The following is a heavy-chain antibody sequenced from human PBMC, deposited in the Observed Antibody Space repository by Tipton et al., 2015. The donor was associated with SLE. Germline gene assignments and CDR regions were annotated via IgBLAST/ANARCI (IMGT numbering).Heavy chain of an antibody. CDR1: GGSISSSSYY. CDR3: ARVATYYYDSSGYQFDY. V-gene: IGHV4-39*07. Sequence: TLSLTCTVSGGSISSSSYYWGWIRQPPGKGLEWIGSIYYSGSTYYNPSLKSRVTISVDTSKNQFSLKLSSVTAADTAVYYCARVATYYYDSSGYQFDYWGQGTLVTVSS. CDR2: IYYSGST. J-gene: IGHJ4*02. D-gene: IGHD3-22*01.